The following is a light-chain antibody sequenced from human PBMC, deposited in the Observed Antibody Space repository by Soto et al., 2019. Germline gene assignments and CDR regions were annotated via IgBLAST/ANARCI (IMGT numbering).Light chain of an antibody. V-gene: IGKV3D-20*02. CDR3: QQRHNWRDT. Sequence: EIVLTQSPGTLSLSPGERATLSCRASQSVSSNYLSWYQQKPGQAPRLLMYETSRRATGIPARFSGSGSGTGFTLTISSLEPEDFAVYYCQQRHNWRDTFGQGTRLEIK. J-gene: IGKJ5*01. CDR2: ETS. CDR1: QSVSSNY.